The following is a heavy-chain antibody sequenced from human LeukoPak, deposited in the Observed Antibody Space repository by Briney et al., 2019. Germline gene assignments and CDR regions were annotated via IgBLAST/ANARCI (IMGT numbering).Heavy chain of an antibody. D-gene: IGHD3-10*01. CDR1: GGSISSYY. V-gene: IGHV4-34*01. Sequence: SETLSLTCTVSGGSISSYYWSWIRQPPGKGLEWIGEINHSGSTNYNPSLKSRVTISVDTSKNQFSLKLSSVTAADTAVYYCARRLPYGSGSYFWFDPWGQGTLVTVSS. CDR2: INHSGST. CDR3: ARRLPYGSGSYFWFDP. J-gene: IGHJ5*02.